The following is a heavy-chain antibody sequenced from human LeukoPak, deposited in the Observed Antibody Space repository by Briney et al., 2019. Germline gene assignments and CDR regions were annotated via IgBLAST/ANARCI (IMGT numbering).Heavy chain of an antibody. J-gene: IGHJ5*02. Sequence: SETLSLTCSVSGASVSNNYYYWNWLRQPPGKGLEWIGYIYYSGSTNYNPSLKSRVTISVDTSKDQFSLNLSSVTAADTAVYYCARDRYSSGWYQGHNWFDPWGQGTLVTVSS. D-gene: IGHD6-19*01. CDR2: IYYSGST. CDR3: ARDRYSSGWYQGHNWFDP. CDR1: GASVSNNYYY. V-gene: IGHV4-61*01.